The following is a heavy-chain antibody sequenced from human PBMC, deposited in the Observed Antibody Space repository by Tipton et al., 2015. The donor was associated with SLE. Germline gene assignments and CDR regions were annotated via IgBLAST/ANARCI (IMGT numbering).Heavy chain of an antibody. J-gene: IGHJ4*02. D-gene: IGHD3-3*01. CDR3: ARAREHYEIWSGYYM. Sequence: TLSLTCTVYGGSFSDYYWSWIRQSPGKGLERIGEINHSGSTNYNPSLKSRVTISIDTSRNQFSLKVSSVTAGDTAVYYCARAREHYEIWSGYYMWGQGTLVTVSS. CDR1: GGSFSDYY. V-gene: IGHV4-34*01. CDR2: INHSGST.